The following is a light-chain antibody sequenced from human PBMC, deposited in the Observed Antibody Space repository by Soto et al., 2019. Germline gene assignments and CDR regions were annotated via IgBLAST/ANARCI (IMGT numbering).Light chain of an antibody. J-gene: IGKJ4*01. Sequence: EIVMTQSPPTPSVSPGERATLSCRGSQSVNIYLAWYQQKPGQAPRLLIFGASSRATGIPARFSGSGSGTEFNLTISSLQSEDFAVYFCQQYDDWLRLTFGGGTKVDIK. CDR3: QQYDDWLRLT. V-gene: IGKV3D-15*01. CDR1: QSVNIY. CDR2: GAS.